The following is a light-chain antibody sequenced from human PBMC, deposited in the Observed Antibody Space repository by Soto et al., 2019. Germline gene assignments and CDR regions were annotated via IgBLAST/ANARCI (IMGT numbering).Light chain of an antibody. CDR2: DAS. CDR3: QQRTNWPLT. CDR1: QSISSH. V-gene: IGKV3-11*01. Sequence: EIVLTQSPATLSLSPGERATLSCRASQSISSHLAWYQQKPGQAPRPLIYDASNRAPGIPARFSGSGSGTDFTLTISSLEPEDFAVYYCQQRTNWPLTFGGGTKVEIK. J-gene: IGKJ4*01.